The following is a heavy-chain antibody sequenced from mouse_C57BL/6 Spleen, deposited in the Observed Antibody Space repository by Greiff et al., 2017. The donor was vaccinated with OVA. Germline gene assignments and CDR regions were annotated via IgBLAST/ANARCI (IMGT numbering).Heavy chain of an antibody. CDR3: ARLTGISWFAY. V-gene: IGHV5-16*01. CDR1: GFTFSDYY. CDR2: INYDGSST. J-gene: IGHJ3*01. D-gene: IGHD4-1*01. Sequence: EVMLVESEGGLVQPGSSMKLSCTASGFTFSDYYMAWVRQVPEKGLEWVANINYDGSSTYYLDSLKSRFIISRDNAKNILYLQMSSLKSEDTATYYCARLTGISWFAYWGQGTLVTVSA.